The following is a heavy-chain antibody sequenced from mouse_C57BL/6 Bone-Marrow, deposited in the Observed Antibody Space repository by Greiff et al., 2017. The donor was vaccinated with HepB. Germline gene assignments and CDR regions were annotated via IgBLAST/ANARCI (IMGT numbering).Heavy chain of an antibody. CDR2: ISYDGSN. CDR3: AREFITTVPAWFAY. D-gene: IGHD1-1*01. Sequence: EVKVEESGPGLVKPSQSLSLTCSVTGYSITSGYYWNWIRQFPGNKLEWMGYISYDGSNNYNPSLKNRISITRDTSKNQFFLKLNSVTTEDTATYYCAREFITTVPAWFAYWGQGTLVTVSA. J-gene: IGHJ3*01. CDR1: GYSITSGYY. V-gene: IGHV3-6*01.